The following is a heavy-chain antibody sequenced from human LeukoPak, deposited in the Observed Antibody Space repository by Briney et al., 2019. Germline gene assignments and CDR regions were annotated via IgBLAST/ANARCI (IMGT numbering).Heavy chain of an antibody. CDR1: GFTFSSYS. J-gene: IGHJ6*03. CDR2: ISSSSSTI. V-gene: IGHV3-48*04. CDR3: AMYSSSSRGYYYYYMDV. Sequence: GGSLRLSCAASGFTFSSYSMNWVRQAPGKGLEWVSYISSSSSTIYYADSVKGRFTISRDNAKNSLYLQMNSLKAEDTAVYYCAMYSSSSRGYYYYYMDVWGKGTTVTVSS. D-gene: IGHD6-6*01.